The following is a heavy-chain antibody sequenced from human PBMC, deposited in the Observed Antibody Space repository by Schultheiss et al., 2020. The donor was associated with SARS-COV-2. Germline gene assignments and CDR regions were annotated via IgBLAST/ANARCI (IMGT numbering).Heavy chain of an antibody. CDR1: GFTFSSYW. J-gene: IGHJ6*03. CDR2: INSDGSST. D-gene: IGHD3-3*01. V-gene: IGHV3-74*01. Sequence: GGSLRLSCAASGFTFSSYWMHWVRQAPGKGLVWVSRINSDGSSTSYADSVKGRFTISRDNSKNTLYLQMNSLRAEDTAVYYCAREVLEWLDNDYYYYMDVWGKGTTVTVSS. CDR3: AREVLEWLDNDYYYYMDV.